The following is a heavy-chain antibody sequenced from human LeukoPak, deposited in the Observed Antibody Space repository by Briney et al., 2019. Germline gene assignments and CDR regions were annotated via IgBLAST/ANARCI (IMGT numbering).Heavy chain of an antibody. D-gene: IGHD2-2*02. CDR1: GYTLTGYY. J-gene: IGHJ4*02. Sequence: ASVKVSCKASGYTLTGYYMHWVRQAPGQGLEWMGWINPNSGGTNYAQKFQGRVTMTRDTSISTAYMELSRLRSDDTAVYYCARVCSTSCYKSPDYWGQGTLVTVSS. V-gene: IGHV1-2*02. CDR3: ARVCSTSCYKSPDY. CDR2: INPNSGGT.